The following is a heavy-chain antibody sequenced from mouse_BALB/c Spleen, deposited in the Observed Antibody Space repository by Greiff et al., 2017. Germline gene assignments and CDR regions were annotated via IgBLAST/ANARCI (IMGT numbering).Heavy chain of an antibody. V-gene: IGHV5-17*02. CDR3: ARSYYGYFDY. Sequence: EVKVVESGGGLVQPGGSRKLSCAASGFTFSSFGMHWVRQAPEKGLEWVAYISSGSSTIYYADTVKGRFTISRDNPKNTLFLQMTSLRSEDTAMYYCARSYYGYFDYWGQGTTLTVSS. D-gene: IGHD1-1*01. J-gene: IGHJ2*01. CDR2: ISSGSSTI. CDR1: GFTFSSFG.